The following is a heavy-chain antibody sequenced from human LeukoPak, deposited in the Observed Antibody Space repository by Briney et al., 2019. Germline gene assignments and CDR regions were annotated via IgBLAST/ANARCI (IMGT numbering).Heavy chain of an antibody. D-gene: IGHD6-6*01. CDR3: ARGIAARLSQYYYYYGMDV. CDR1: GYTFTGYY. J-gene: IGHJ6*02. V-gene: IGHV1-2*06. CDR2: INPNSGGT. Sequence: ASVKASCKASGYTFTGYYMHWVRQAPEQGLEWMGRINPNSGGTNYAQKFQGRVTMTRDTSISTAYMELSRLRSDDTAVYYCARGIAARLSQYYYYYGMDVWGQGTTVTVSS.